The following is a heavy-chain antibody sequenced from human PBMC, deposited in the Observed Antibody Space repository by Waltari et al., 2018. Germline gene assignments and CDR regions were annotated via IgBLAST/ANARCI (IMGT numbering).Heavy chain of an antibody. J-gene: IGHJ6*03. D-gene: IGHD2-2*01. CDR3: ARRYCSSTICPQYYYYYMDV. Sequence: EVQLVESGGGLVQPGGSLRLSCAASGFTFSSYWMSWVRQAPGKGLEWVANIKQDGSEKYYGDSVKGRFTISIDTAKNSLYLQMTSLRAEDTAVYYCARRYCSSTICPQYYYYYMDVWGKGTTVTVSS. V-gene: IGHV3-7*01. CDR1: GFTFSSYW. CDR2: IKQDGSEK.